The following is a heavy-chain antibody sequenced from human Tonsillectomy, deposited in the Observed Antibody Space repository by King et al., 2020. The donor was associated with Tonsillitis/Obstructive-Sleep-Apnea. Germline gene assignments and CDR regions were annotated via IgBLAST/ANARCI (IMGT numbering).Heavy chain of an antibody. V-gene: IGHV1-46*01. J-gene: IGHJ5*01. D-gene: IGHD5-12*01. CDR2: ISPTSGST. CDR3: AKDHKYSAYDS. Sequence: HVQLVESGAEVKKPGASMKVSCKASGYTFINYYMHWVRQAPGQGLEWMGLISPTSGSTNYAQKFQDRVTMTRDTSTSTFYMELSILTSEDTAVYFCAKDHKYSAYDSWGQGALVTVSS. CDR1: GYTFINYY.